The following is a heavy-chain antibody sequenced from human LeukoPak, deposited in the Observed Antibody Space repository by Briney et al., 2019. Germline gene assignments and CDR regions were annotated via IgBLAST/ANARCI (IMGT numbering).Heavy chain of an antibody. CDR1: GLTFSSYA. CDR3: ARDQLSVGATNAFDI. D-gene: IGHD1-26*01. CDR2: IRCSGGST. Sequence: QPGGSLRLSCAASGLTFSSYAMSWVHQAPGKGLEWVSAIRCSGGSTYYADSVKGRLTISRDNSKNTLYLRMNSLRAEDTAVYYCARDQLSVGATNAFDIWGQGTMVTVSS. V-gene: IGHV3-23*01. J-gene: IGHJ3*02.